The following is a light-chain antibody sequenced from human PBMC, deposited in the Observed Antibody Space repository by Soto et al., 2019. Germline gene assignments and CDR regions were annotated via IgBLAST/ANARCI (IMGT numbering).Light chain of an antibody. CDR1: QAIRSD. CDR3: LQLYNYPRT. CDR2: AAS. V-gene: IGKV1-6*01. J-gene: IGKJ1*01. Sequence: AIQMTQSPSSLSASVGDRVTITCRASQAIRSDLACYQQKPGMAPKFLIFAASNLQRGVPARFSGSGSGTDFTLTISSLQPEDFATYYCLQLYNYPRTFGQGTKV.